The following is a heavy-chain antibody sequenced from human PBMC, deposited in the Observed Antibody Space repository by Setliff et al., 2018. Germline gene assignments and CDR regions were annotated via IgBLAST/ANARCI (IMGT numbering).Heavy chain of an antibody. Sequence: SQTLSLTCAISGDSVSSNSAAWNWIRQSPSRGLEWLGRTYYRSKWYDDYAVSVKSRITINPDTSKNQFSLQLNSVTPEDTAVYYCARKIRNIVVVPAAVIYYYYYYMDVWGKGTTVTVSS. V-gene: IGHV6-1*01. CDR1: GDSVSSNSAA. J-gene: IGHJ6*03. CDR2: TYYRSKWYD. CDR3: ARKIRNIVVVPAAVIYYYYYYMDV. D-gene: IGHD2-2*01.